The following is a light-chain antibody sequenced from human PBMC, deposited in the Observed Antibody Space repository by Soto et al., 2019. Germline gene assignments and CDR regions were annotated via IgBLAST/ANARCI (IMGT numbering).Light chain of an antibody. CDR3: HQYGSSPRT. J-gene: IGKJ1*01. CDR1: QSVSSSH. Sequence: EFLLTQSPGTLSLSPGERAAFSCRASQSVSSSHLAWYQQKPGQAPRLLIYGASSRATGIPDRFSGSGSGEDFTLTISRLEPEDFAVYYCHQYGSSPRTFGQGTKVEIK. CDR2: GAS. V-gene: IGKV3-20*01.